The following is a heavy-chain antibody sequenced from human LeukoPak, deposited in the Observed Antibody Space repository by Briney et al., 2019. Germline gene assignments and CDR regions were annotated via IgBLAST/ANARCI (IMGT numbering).Heavy chain of an antibody. CDR1: GGTFSSYA. V-gene: IGHV1-69*05. CDR3: ARSTCSSTSCYAYFDY. CDR2: IIPIFGTA. Sequence: GSSVKVSCKASGGTFSSYAISWVRQAPGQGLEWMGGIIPIFGTANYAQKFQGRVTITTDESTSTAYMELSSLRSEDTAVYYCARSTCSSTSCYAYFDYWGQGTLVTVSS. J-gene: IGHJ4*02. D-gene: IGHD2-2*01.